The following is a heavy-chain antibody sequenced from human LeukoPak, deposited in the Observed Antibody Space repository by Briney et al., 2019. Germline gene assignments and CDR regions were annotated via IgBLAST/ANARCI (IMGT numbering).Heavy chain of an antibody. CDR1: GGSISSSSYY. J-gene: IGHJ4*02. CDR3: ARDGVDTAMVF. V-gene: IGHV4-39*02. Sequence: SETLSLTCTVSGGSISSSSYYWGWIRQPPGKGLEWIGSIYYSGSTYYNPSLKSRVTISVDTSKNQFSLKVTSVTAADTAVYYCARDGVDTAMVFWGQGTLVTVSS. D-gene: IGHD5-18*01. CDR2: IYYSGST.